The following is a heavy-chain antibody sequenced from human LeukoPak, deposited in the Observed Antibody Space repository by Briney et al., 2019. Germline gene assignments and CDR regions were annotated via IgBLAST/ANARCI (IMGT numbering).Heavy chain of an antibody. D-gene: IGHD2-2*01. J-gene: IGHJ4*02. V-gene: IGHV4-34*01. Sequence: SETLSLTCAVYGGSFSGYYWSWIRQPPGKGLEWIGEINHSGSTNYNPSLKSRVTTSVDTSKNQFSLKLSSVTAADTAVYYCARGCSSGIDYWGQGTLVTVSS. CDR3: ARGCSSGIDY. CDR1: GGSFSGYY. CDR2: INHSGST.